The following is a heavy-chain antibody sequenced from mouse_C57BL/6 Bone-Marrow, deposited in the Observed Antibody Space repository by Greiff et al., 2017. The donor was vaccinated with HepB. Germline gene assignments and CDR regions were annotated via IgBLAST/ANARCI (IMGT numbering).Heavy chain of an antibody. Sequence: QVQLQQSGAELVKPGASVKMSCKASGYTFTSYWITWVKQRPGQGLEWIGDIYPGSGSTNYNEKLKSKATLTVDTSSSTAYLQLSSLTAEDSAFYYYAREYYCGSSYWYFDVWGTGTTVTVSS. D-gene: IGHD1-1*01. CDR3: AREYYCGSSYWYFDV. J-gene: IGHJ1*03. CDR1: GYTFTSYW. CDR2: IYPGSGST. V-gene: IGHV1-55*01.